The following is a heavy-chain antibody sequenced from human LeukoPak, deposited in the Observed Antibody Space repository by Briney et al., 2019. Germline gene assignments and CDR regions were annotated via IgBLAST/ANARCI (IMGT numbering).Heavy chain of an antibody. CDR2: IYTSGST. Sequence: ETLSLTCTVSGGSISSYYWSWIRQPAGRGLEWLGHIYTSGSTNYNPSLKSRVTMSVDTSKNQFSLKLSSVTAADTAVYYCARAYAVAAPFDYWGQGTLVTVSS. D-gene: IGHD6-19*01. V-gene: IGHV4-4*07. J-gene: IGHJ4*02. CDR3: ARAYAVAAPFDY. CDR1: GGSISSYY.